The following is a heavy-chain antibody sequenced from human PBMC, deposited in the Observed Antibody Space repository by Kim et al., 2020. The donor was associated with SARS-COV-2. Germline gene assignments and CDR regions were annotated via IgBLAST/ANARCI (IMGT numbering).Heavy chain of an antibody. J-gene: IGHJ5*02. CDR3: ARFTMVRGVIKNWFDP. V-gene: IGHV4-30-4*01. CDR1: GGSISSGDYY. CDR2: IYYSGST. D-gene: IGHD3-10*01. Sequence: SETLSLTCTVSGGSISSGDYYWSWIRQPPGKGLEWIGYIYYSGSTYYNPSLKSRVTISVDTSKNQFSLKLSSVTAADTAVYYCARFTMVRGVIKNWFDPWGQGTLVTVSS.